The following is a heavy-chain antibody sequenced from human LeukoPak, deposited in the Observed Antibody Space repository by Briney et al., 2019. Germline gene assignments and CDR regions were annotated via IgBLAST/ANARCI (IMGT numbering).Heavy chain of an antibody. Sequence: GSLRLSCAASGFTFSSYEMNWVRQAPGKGLEWLGSIYHSGSTYYNPSLKSRVTISVDTSKNQFSLKLSSVTAADTAVYYCARVLRVAAGSDYWGQGTLVTVSS. CDR2: IYHSGST. D-gene: IGHD6-13*01. V-gene: IGHV4-38-2*01. J-gene: IGHJ4*02. CDR3: ARVLRVAAGSDY. CDR1: GFTFSSYE.